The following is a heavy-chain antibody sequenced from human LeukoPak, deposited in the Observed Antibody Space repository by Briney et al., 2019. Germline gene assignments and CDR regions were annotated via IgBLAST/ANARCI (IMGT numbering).Heavy chain of an antibody. D-gene: IGHD1-7*01. CDR1: GFTFSSYA. V-gene: IGHV3-23*01. J-gene: IGHJ4*02. Sequence: GGSLRLSCAASGFTFSSYAMSWVRQAPGKGLEWVSAINGSGGSTNYADSVKGRFTISRDNSKNTLYLQMNSLRAEDTAEYYCVKEQREWNYGAFDYWGQGTQVTVSS. CDR3: VKEQREWNYGAFDY. CDR2: INGSGGST.